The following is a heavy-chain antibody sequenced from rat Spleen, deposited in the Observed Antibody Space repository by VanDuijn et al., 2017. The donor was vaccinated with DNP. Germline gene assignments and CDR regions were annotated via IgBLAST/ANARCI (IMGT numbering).Heavy chain of an antibody. CDR3: TRRDSSLLLHGFFDY. CDR2: IINDGKRT. D-gene: IGHD1-1*01. Sequence: EVQLVESGGGLVQPGRSLKLSCAASGFIFSDYNMAWVRQAPKKGLEWVATIINDGKRTYYRDSVKGRFTISRDNAKSILYLQMDSLGSEDTATYYCTRRDSSLLLHGFFDYWGQGVMVTVSS. J-gene: IGHJ2*01. V-gene: IGHV5S10*01. CDR1: GFIFSDYN.